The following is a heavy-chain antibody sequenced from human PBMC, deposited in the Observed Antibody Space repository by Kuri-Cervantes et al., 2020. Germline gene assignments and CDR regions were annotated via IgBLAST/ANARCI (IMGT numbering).Heavy chain of an antibody. V-gene: IGHV3-33*08. J-gene: IGHJ2*01. CDR2: IWYDGSNK. CDR3: ARDHIVVATYCYFDL. Sequence: GESLKISCAASGFTVSGNYISWVRQAPGKGLEWVAVIWYDGSNKYYADSVKGRFTISRDNSKNTLYLQMNSLRAEDTAVYYCARDHIVVATYCYFDLWGRGTLVTGAS. D-gene: IGHD2-21*01. CDR1: GFTVSGNY.